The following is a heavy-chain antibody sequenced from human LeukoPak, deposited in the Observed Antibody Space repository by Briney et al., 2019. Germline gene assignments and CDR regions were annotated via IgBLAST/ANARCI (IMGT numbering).Heavy chain of an antibody. CDR3: ATESGTYSGTCFDY. CDR2: ISSNGGST. D-gene: IGHD1-26*01. Sequence: QAGGSLRLSCAASGFTFSSYAMHWVRQAPGKGLEYVSAISSNGGSTYYANSVKGRFTISRDNSKNTLYLQMGSLRAEDMAVYYCATESGTYSGTCFDYWGQGNLVTVSS. J-gene: IGHJ4*02. CDR1: GFTFSSYA. V-gene: IGHV3-64*01.